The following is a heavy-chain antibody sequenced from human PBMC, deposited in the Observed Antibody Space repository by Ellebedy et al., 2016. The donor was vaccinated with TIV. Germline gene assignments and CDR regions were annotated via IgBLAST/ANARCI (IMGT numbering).Heavy chain of an antibody. J-gene: IGHJ4*02. V-gene: IGHV3-74*01. D-gene: IGHD1-7*01. CDR1: GFPFSSYY. CDR3: RVWNYAIDY. Sequence: PGGSLRLSCAGSGFPFSSYYMHWVRQAPGKGMGWVSRISTDGSKTDYADSVKGRFTISRDHAKHTLYLQMNRLRAEETAVYYCRVWNYAIDYWGQGILVTVSS. CDR2: ISTDGSKT.